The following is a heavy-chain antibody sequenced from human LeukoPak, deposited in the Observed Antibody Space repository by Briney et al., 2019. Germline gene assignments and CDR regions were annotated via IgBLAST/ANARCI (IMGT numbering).Heavy chain of an antibody. J-gene: IGHJ4*02. CDR1: GFTFDDYA. V-gene: IGHV3-9*01. D-gene: IGHD3-10*01. Sequence: PGRSLRHSCAASGFTFDDYAMHWVRQAPGKGQEWVSGISWNSGSIGYADSVKGRFTISRDNAKNSLYLQMNSLRAEDTALYYCAKDIFTMVRGVVDYWGQGTLVTVSS. CDR2: ISWNSGSI. CDR3: AKDIFTMVRGVVDY.